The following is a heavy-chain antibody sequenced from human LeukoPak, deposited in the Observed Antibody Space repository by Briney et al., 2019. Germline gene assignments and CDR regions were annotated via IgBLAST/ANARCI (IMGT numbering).Heavy chain of an antibody. J-gene: IGHJ4*02. CDR2: IRSKAYGGTT. D-gene: IGHD6-19*01. Sequence: GGSLRLSCAASGFTFSSYAMHWVRQAPGKGPEWVGFIRSKAYGGTTEYAASVKGRFTISRDDSKSIAYLQMNSLKTEDTAVYYCTREVRDSSGWYGDFDYWGQGTLVTVSS. CDR1: GFTFSSYA. V-gene: IGHV3-49*04. CDR3: TREVRDSSGWYGDFDY.